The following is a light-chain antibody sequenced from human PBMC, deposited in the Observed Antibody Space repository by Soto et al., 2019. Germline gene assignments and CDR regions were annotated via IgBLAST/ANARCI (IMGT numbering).Light chain of an antibody. J-gene: IGKJ1*01. V-gene: IGKV3-15*01. Sequence: EIVMAQSPATLSVSPGERVTLSCRASQSINNKVAWYQQKPGQAPRLLIYGASTRATGISARFSGSGSGTEFTLTISSLQSEDFAVYYCQQYNNWPPITFGQGTKVDI. CDR2: GAS. CDR1: QSINNK. CDR3: QQYNNWPPIT.